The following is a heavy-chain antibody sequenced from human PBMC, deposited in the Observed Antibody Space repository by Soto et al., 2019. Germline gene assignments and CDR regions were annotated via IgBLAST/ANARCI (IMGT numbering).Heavy chain of an antibody. Sequence: ASVKVSCKASGGTFSSYAISWVRQAPGQGLEWMGGIIPIFGTANYAQKFQGRVTITADESTSTAYMELSSLRSEDPAVYYCARDRGSSWYYYYGMDVWGQGTTVTVSS. D-gene: IGHD6-13*01. CDR3: ARDRGSSWYYYYGMDV. CDR1: GGTFSSYA. CDR2: IIPIFGTA. V-gene: IGHV1-69*13. J-gene: IGHJ6*02.